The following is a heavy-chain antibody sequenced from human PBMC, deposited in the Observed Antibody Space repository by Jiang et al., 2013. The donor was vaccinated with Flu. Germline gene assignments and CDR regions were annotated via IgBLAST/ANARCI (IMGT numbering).Heavy chain of an antibody. D-gene: IGHD2-2*02. CDR3: AKGWGSIVVVPAAIRYDY. J-gene: IGHJ4*02. Sequence: EVQLLESGGGLVQPGGSLRLSCAASGFTFSSYAMSWVRQAPGKGLEWVSAISGSGGSTYYADSVKGRFTISRDNSKNTLYLQMNSLRAEDTAVYYCAKGWGSIVVVPAAIRYDYWGQGTLVTVSS. CDR1: GFTFSSYA. CDR2: ISGSGGST. V-gene: IGHV3-23*01.